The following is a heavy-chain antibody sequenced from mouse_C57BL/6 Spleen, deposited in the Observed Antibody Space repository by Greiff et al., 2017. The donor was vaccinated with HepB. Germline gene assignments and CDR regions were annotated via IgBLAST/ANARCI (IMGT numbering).Heavy chain of an antibody. CDR2: ISDGGSYT. Sequence: EVRLVESGGGLVKPGGSLKLSCAASGFTFSSYAMSWVRQTPEKRLEWVATISDGGSYTYYPDNVKGRFTISRDNAKNNLYLQMSHLKSEDTAMYYCAREAVVATRGYYFDYWGQGTTLTVSS. CDR1: GFTFSSYA. D-gene: IGHD1-1*01. CDR3: AREAVVATRGYYFDY. J-gene: IGHJ2*01. V-gene: IGHV5-4*01.